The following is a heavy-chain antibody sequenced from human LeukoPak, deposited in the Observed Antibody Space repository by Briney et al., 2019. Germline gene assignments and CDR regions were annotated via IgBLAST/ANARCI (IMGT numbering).Heavy chain of an antibody. Sequence: GGSLRLSCAASGFTFSSYSMNWVRQAPGKGLEWVSYISSSSSTIYYADSVKGRFTISRDNSKNTLYLQMNSLRAEDTAVYYCAKEGGASRFDYWGQGTLVTVSS. V-gene: IGHV3-48*01. CDR2: ISSSSSTI. CDR3: AKEGGASRFDY. CDR1: GFTFSSYS. D-gene: IGHD5-12*01. J-gene: IGHJ4*02.